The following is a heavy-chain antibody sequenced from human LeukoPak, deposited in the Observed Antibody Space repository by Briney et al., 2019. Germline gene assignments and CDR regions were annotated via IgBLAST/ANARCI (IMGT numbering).Heavy chain of an antibody. CDR3: ARETSQKGAHYMDV. V-gene: IGHV4-39*02. J-gene: IGHJ6*03. CDR2: IYYSGST. CDR1: GGSISSRSNY. Sequence: SETLSLTCTVSGGSISSRSNYWGWIRQPPGKGLEWIGSIYYSGSTYYNPSLKSRVTISVDTSKNQFSLMLSSVTAADTAVYYCARETSQKGAHYMDVWGKGTTITISS. D-gene: IGHD3-16*01.